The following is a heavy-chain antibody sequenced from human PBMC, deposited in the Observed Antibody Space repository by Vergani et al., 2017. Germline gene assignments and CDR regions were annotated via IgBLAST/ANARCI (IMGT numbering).Heavy chain of an antibody. V-gene: IGHV4-39*02. D-gene: IGHD1-26*01. CDR1: GDSISRSHYY. CDR3: GIPVGHSAIADGFHF. J-gene: IGHJ3*01. Sequence: QLQLQESGPGLVKPSETLSLSCRVSGDSISRSHYYWGFIRQPPRKGLEWIVSISSSGSPDYNPTLKRRLAFSVDTSKILFSLRMKSVTATDTGMYYCGIPVGHSAIADGFHFWGQGTMVTVS. CDR2: ISSSGSP.